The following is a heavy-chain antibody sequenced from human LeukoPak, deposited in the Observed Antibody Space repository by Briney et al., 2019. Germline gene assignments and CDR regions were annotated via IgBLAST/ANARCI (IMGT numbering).Heavy chain of an antibody. D-gene: IGHD3-22*01. CDR3: ARLRDSSGYYSDY. CDR1: GYSFTSYW. J-gene: IGHJ4*02. V-gene: IGHV5-51*03. Sequence: KPGESLKISCKGSGYSFTSYWIGWVRQMPGKGLEWMGIICPGDSDTRYSTSFQGQVTISADKSISTAYLQWISLKASDTAIYYCARLRDSSGYYSDYWGQGALVTVSS. CDR2: ICPGDSDT.